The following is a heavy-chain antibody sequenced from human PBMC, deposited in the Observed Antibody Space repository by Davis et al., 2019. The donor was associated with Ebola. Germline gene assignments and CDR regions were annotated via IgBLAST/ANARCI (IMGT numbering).Heavy chain of an antibody. J-gene: IGHJ4*02. Sequence: ETLSLTCEVFGGPFTGYYWSWLRQPPGQGLEWIAEIDHSGTSNYNSSLKSRVTISADTSKNQFALQLISVTAADTAVYYCASWDPIVGAIGYWGQGTLVTVSS. CDR3: ASWDPIVGAIGY. CDR1: GGPFTGYY. V-gene: IGHV4-34*01. CDR2: IDHSGTS. D-gene: IGHD1-26*01.